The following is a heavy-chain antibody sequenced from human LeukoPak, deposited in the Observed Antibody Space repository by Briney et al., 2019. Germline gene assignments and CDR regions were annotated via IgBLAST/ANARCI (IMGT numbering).Heavy chain of an antibody. CDR1: GYTFTSYY. D-gene: IGHD6-13*01. J-gene: IGHJ6*03. V-gene: IGHV1-46*01. CDR3: ARVFRSSWIYYYYYMDV. CDR2: INPSGGST. Sequence: AASVKVSCKASGYTFTSYYMHWVRQAPGQGLEWMGIINPSGGSTIYAQKFQGRVTMTRNTSISTAYMELSSLRAEDTAVYYRARVFRSSWIYYYYYMDVWGKGTTVTISS.